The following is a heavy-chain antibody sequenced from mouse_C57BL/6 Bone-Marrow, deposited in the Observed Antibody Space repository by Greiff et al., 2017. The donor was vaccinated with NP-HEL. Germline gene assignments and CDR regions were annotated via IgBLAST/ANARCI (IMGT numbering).Heavy chain of an antibody. Sequence: QVQLQQPGAELVRPGTSVKLSCKASGYTFTSYWMHWVKQRPGQGLEWIGVIDPSDSYTNSNQKFKGKATLTVDTSSSTAYMQLSSLTSEDSAVYYCARSVFTTVVATKDWYFDVWGTGTTVTVSS. D-gene: IGHD1-1*01. CDR2: IDPSDSYT. CDR1: GYTFTSYW. J-gene: IGHJ1*03. V-gene: IGHV1-59*01. CDR3: ARSVFTTVVATKDWYFDV.